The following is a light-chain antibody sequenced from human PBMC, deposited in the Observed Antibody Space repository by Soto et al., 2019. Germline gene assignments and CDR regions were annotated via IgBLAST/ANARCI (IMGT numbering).Light chain of an antibody. J-gene: IGLJ3*02. Sequence: QSALTQPASVSGSPGQSITISCTGTSSDVGSYNLVSWYQQHPGKAPKLMIYEGSKRPSGVSNRFSGSKSGNTASLTISGLQDEDEADYYCCSYAGSSTFGFGGGTKLTVL. V-gene: IGLV2-23*03. CDR1: SSDVGSYNL. CDR3: CSYAGSSTFG. CDR2: EGS.